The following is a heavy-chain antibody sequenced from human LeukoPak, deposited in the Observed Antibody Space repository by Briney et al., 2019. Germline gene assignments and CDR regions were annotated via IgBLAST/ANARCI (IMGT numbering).Heavy chain of an antibody. Sequence: GASVKVSCKASGYTFSNYEISWVRQAPGQGLEWMGGIIPIFGTANYAQKFQGRVTITADKSTSTAYMELSSLRSEDTAVYYCARGETTVTTSAFDYWGQGTLVTVSS. D-gene: IGHD4-17*01. V-gene: IGHV1-69*06. J-gene: IGHJ4*02. CDR1: GYTFSNYE. CDR2: IIPIFGTA. CDR3: ARGETTVTTSAFDY.